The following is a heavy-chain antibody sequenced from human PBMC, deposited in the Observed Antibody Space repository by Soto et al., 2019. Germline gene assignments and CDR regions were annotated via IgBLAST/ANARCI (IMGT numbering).Heavy chain of an antibody. CDR2: IYYSGGT. J-gene: IGHJ6*02. CDR1: GGSISSYY. CDR3: ARGPLGEWLFPHGMDV. Sequence: QVQLQESGPGLVKPSETLSLTCTVSGGSISSYYWSWIRQPPGKGLEWIGYIYYSGGTNYNPSLKSRVTISVDTSKNQFSLKLSSVTAADTAVYYCARGPLGEWLFPHGMDVWGQGTTVTVSS. D-gene: IGHD3-3*01. V-gene: IGHV4-59*01.